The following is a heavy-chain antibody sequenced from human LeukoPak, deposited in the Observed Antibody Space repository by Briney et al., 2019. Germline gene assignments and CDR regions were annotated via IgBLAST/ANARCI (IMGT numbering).Heavy chain of an antibody. CDR3: AKDLGGDLLWFGKLPLSAFDI. J-gene: IGHJ3*02. D-gene: IGHD3-10*01. V-gene: IGHV3-30*18. CDR1: GFTLSYYG. Sequence: GRSLRLSCAASGFTLSYYGMHWVRQAPGKGLEWVAVMSYDGSNTFYADSVKGRFTISRDNSKNTVSLQMNSLRAEDTAVYYCAKDLGGDLLWFGKLPLSAFDIWGQGTMVTVSS. CDR2: MSYDGSNT.